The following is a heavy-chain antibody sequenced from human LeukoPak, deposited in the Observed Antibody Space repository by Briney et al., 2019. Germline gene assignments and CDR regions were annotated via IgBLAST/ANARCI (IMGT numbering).Heavy chain of an antibody. CDR3: ARLSFAYCSSTSCYGY. V-gene: IGHV3-23*01. CDR2: ISGSGGST. CDR1: GFTFSNYA. D-gene: IGHD2-2*01. Sequence: GGSLGLSCAASGFTFSNYAMSWVRQAPGKGLEWVSAISGSGGSTYYADSVKGRFTISRDNSKNTLYLQMNSLRAEDTAVYYCARLSFAYCSSTSCYGYWGQGTLVTVSS. J-gene: IGHJ4*02.